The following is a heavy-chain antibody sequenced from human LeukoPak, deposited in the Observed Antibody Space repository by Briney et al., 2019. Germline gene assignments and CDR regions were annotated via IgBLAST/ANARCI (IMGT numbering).Heavy chain of an antibody. J-gene: IGHJ3*02. CDR3: ARDGGRLLWFGELLSDAFDI. V-gene: IGHV4-39*07. CDR1: GGSISSSSYY. Sequence: SETLSLTCTVSGGSISSSSYYWGWIRQPPGKGLEWIGSIYYSGSTYYNPSLKSRVTISVDTSKNQFSLKLSSVTAADTAVYYCARDGGRLLWFGELLSDAFDIWGQGTMVTVSS. CDR2: IYYSGST. D-gene: IGHD3-10*01.